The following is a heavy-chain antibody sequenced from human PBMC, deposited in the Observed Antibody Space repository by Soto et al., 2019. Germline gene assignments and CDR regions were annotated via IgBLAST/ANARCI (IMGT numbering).Heavy chain of an antibody. V-gene: IGHV3-11*01. J-gene: IGHJ4*02. CDR2: ISSSGSTI. CDR3: ARDTFDDSSGYYPDY. Sequence: GGSLRLSCAASGFTFSDYYMSWIRQAPGKGLEWVSYISSSGSTIYYADSVKGRFTISRDNAKNSPYLQMNGLRAEDTAVYYCARDTFDDSSGYYPDYWGQGTLVTVSS. D-gene: IGHD3-22*01. CDR1: GFTFSDYY.